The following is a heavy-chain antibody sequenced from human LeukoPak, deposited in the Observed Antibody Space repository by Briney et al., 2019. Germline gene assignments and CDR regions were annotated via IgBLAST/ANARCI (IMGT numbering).Heavy chain of an antibody. D-gene: IGHD6-13*01. J-gene: IGHJ5*02. V-gene: IGHV4-34*01. Sequence: SETLALTCAVYGGSFSGYYWSWIRQPPGKGLEWIGEINHSGSTNYNPSLKSRVTISVDTSKNQFSLKLSSVTAADTAVYYCARRSSSWYYSRFDPWGQGTLVTVSS. CDR3: ARRSSSWYYSRFDP. CDR1: GGSFSGYY. CDR2: INHSGST.